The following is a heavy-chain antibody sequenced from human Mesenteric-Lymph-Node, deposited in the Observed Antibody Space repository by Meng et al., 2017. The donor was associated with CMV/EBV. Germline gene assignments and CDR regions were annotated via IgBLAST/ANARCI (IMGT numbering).Heavy chain of an antibody. CDR1: GGTFSSYT. Sequence: QVQLVQSGAEVKKPGSSVKVPGKASGGTFSSYTISWVRQAPGQGLEWMGRIIPILGIANYAQKFQGRVTITADKSTSTAYMELSSLRSEDTAVYYCAGGIAAAGSRWFDPWGQGTLVTVSS. CDR2: IIPILGIA. D-gene: IGHD6-13*01. CDR3: AGGIAAAGSRWFDP. J-gene: IGHJ5*02. V-gene: IGHV1-69*02.